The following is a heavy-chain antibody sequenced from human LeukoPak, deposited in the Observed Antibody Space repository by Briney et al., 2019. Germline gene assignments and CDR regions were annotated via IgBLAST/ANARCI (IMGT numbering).Heavy chain of an antibody. J-gene: IGHJ4*02. D-gene: IGHD5-24*01. Sequence: SVKVSCKASGYTFTSYYMHWVRQAPGQGLEWMGGIIPIFGTANYAQKFQGRVTITADESTSTAYMELSSLRSEDTAVYYCARDRDGYNCFDYWGQGTLVTVSS. CDR3: ARDRDGYNCFDY. CDR1: GYTFTSYY. CDR2: IIPIFGTA. V-gene: IGHV1-69*13.